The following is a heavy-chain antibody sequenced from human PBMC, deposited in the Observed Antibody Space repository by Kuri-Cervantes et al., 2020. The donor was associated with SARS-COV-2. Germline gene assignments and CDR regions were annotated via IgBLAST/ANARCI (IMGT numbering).Heavy chain of an antibody. CDR2: IYHSGST. Sequence: ESLKISCTVSGYSISSGYYWGWIRQPPGKGLEWIGSIYHSGSTYYNPSLKSRVTISVDTSKNQFSLKLSSVTAADTAVYYCARLGRYCSSTSCYPNWFDPWGQGTLVTVSS. V-gene: IGHV4-38-2*02. J-gene: IGHJ5*02. CDR1: GYSISSGYY. CDR3: ARLGRYCSSTSCYPNWFDP. D-gene: IGHD2-2*01.